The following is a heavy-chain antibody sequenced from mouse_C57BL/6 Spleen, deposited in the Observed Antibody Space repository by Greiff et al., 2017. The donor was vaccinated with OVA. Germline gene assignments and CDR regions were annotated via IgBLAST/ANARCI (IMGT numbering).Heavy chain of an antibody. J-gene: IGHJ1*03. CDR2: ISDGGSYT. D-gene: IGHD2-4*01. V-gene: IGHV5-4*03. Sequence: EVKLMESGGGLVKPGGSLKLSCAASGFTFSSYAMSWVRQTPEKRLEWVATISDGGSYTYYPDNVKGRFTISRDNAKNNLYLQMSHLKSEDTAMYYCARGYDYDQDWYFDVWGTGTTVTVSS. CDR3: ARGYDYDQDWYFDV. CDR1: GFTFSSYA.